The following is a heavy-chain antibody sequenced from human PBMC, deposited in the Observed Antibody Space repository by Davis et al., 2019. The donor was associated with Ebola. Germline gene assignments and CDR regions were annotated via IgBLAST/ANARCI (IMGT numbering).Heavy chain of an antibody. CDR2: IYLGDSDT. CDR3: ARLKLESYFYGMDV. D-gene: IGHD1-1*01. J-gene: IGHJ6*04. CDR1: TYSLTSYW. V-gene: IGHV5-51*01. Sequence: GESLKISCKDSTYSLTSYWIGWVRQMPGKGLEWMGVIYLGDSDTRYSPSFQGQVTISADKSISTAYLQWSSLKASDTAMYYCARLKLESYFYGMDVWGSGTTVIVSS.